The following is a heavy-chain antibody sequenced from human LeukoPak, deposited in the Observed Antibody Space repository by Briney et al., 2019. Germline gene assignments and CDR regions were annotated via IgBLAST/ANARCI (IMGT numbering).Heavy chain of an antibody. CDR3: AKEGGWFGESLGYFYFDY. CDR2: ISGSGGST. CDR1: GFTFSSYG. D-gene: IGHD3-10*01. J-gene: IGHJ4*02. Sequence: GGTLRLSCAASGFTFSSYGMSWVRQAPGKGLEWVSAISGSGGSTYYADSVKGRFTISRDNSKNTLYPQMNSLRAEDTAVYYCAKEGGWFGESLGYFYFDYWGQGTLVTVSS. V-gene: IGHV3-23*01.